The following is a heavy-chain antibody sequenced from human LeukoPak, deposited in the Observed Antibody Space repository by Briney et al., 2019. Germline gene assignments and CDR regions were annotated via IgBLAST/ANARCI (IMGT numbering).Heavy chain of an antibody. CDR3: ARVGGSGTFDI. CDR2: IKQDGSEK. V-gene: IGHV3-7*04. J-gene: IGHJ3*02. Sequence: GGSLRLSCAASRFTFSSYWMSWVRQAPGKGLEWVANIKQDGSEKYYVDSVKGRFTISRDNAKNTLYLQMNSLRAEDTAVYYCARVGGSGTFDIWGQGTMVTVSS. CDR1: RFTFSSYW.